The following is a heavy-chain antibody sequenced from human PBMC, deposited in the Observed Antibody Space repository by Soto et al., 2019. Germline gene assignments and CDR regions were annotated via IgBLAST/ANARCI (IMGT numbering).Heavy chain of an antibody. CDR3: ARQVGGISAVGTLPSYYYYMDV. CDR2: IYYSGST. CDR1: GGSISSSSYY. J-gene: IGHJ6*03. V-gene: IGHV4-39*01. D-gene: IGHD6-13*01. Sequence: PSETLSLTCTVSGGSISSSSYYWGWIRQPPGKGLEWIGSIYYSGSTYYNPSLKSRVTISVDTSKNQFSLKLSSVTAADTAVYYCARQVGGISAVGTLPSYYYYMDVWGKGTTVTVSS.